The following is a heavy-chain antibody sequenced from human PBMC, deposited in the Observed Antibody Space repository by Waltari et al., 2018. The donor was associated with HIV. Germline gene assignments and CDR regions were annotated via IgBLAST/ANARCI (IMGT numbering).Heavy chain of an antibody. J-gene: IGHJ4*02. Sequence: EVQLSESGGGLVQPGGSLRLSCAASGFTFTTSGMSWVRQIPGKWLEWVSTIVASGGSTHYAESGKGRFTIARDKSMNTLYLQMNSLRAEDTAVYYCARDVGSSPFFGCWGQGTPVTVSS. D-gene: IGHD1-26*01. V-gene: IGHV3-23*01. CDR2: IVASGGST. CDR3: ARDVGSSPFFGC. CDR1: GFTFTTSG.